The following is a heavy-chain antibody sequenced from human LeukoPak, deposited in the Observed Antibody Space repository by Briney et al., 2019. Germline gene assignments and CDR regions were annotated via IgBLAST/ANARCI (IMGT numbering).Heavy chain of an antibody. CDR1: GYTFTSYD. J-gene: IGHJ6*02. Sequence: GASVKVSCKASGYTFTSYDINWVRQATGQGLEWMGWMNPNSGNTGYAQKFQGRVTMTRNTSISTAYIELSSLRPEDTAVYYCARGRSGYDSYYYYGMDVWGQGTTVTVSS. CDR2: MNPNSGNT. D-gene: IGHD5-12*01. V-gene: IGHV1-8*01. CDR3: ARGRSGYDSYYYYGMDV.